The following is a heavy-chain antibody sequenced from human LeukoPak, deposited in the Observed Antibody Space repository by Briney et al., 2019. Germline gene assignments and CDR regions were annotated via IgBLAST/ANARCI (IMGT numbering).Heavy chain of an antibody. J-gene: IGHJ4*02. CDR3: AKGPRQQLVTRFDN. V-gene: IGHV3-30*18. CDR1: GFTFSTYG. CDR2: ISYDGGNK. D-gene: IGHD6-13*01. Sequence: GGSLRLSCAASGFTFSTYGMHWVRQAPVKGLEWLAVISYDGGNKYYAESVKGRFTISRDNSKNTLYLQMNSLRAEDTAVFYCAKGPRQQLVTRFDNWGQGTLVTVSS.